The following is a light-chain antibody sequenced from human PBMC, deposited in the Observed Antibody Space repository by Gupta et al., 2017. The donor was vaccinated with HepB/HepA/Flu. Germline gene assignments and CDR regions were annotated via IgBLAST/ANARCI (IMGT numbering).Light chain of an antibody. V-gene: IGKV3-15*01. CDR3: QQYYNWPRT. J-gene: IGKJ2*02. CDR2: GAS. CDR1: QSVSNQ. Sequence: DIVMTQSPATLSVSPGERATLSCRASQSVSNQLAWYQQKPGQAPRLLIYGASARATRIPARFSGCGSVTEFTLTISILQSEDFAVYYCQQYYNWPRTFGQGTKLEIK.